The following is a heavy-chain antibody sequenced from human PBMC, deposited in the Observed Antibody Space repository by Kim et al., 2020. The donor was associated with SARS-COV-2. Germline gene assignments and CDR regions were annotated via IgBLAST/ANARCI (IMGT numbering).Heavy chain of an antibody. CDR3: ARDLRSTSSDYYFDY. J-gene: IGHJ4*02. V-gene: IGHV3-74*03. CDR1: GFTFNSFW. CDR2: ISGDGSSK. D-gene: IGHD2-2*01. Sequence: GGSLRLSCAASGFTFNSFWIHWVRQGPGKGLEWDSGISGDGSSKSDADSVKGRFTITRDNAKHTVYLQMNSLRAEDTDIYFCARDLRSTSSDYYFDYWGQGVLVTVYS.